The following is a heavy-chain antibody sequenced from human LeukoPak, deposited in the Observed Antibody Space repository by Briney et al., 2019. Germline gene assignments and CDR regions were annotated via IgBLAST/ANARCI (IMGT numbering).Heavy chain of an antibody. J-gene: IGHJ4*02. V-gene: IGHV3-74*01. D-gene: IGHD3-10*01. CDR1: GFTFTNYW. CDR2: INSDGSST. Sequence: GGSLRLSCAASGFTFTNYWMHWVRQAPGKGLVWVSRINSDGSSTSYADSVKGRFTISRDNAKNSLYLQMNSLRAEDTAVYYCARAQTYYGSGSYLYWGQGTLVTVSS. CDR3: ARAQTYYGSGSYLY.